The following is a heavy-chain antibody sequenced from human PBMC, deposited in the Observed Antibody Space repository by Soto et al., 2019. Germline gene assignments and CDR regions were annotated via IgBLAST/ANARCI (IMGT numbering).Heavy chain of an antibody. V-gene: IGHV1-3*01. J-gene: IGHJ6*02. Sequence: ASVKVSCKASGYTFTSYPIHWVRQAPGQRLEWMGWINAGNGNTEYAQRIQGRVTITRDTSASTAYMELSSLRSEDTAVYYCAREKVERYYYYFGVDVWGQGTPVTVSS. D-gene: IGHD2-15*01. CDR1: GYTFTSYP. CDR3: AREKVERYYYYFGVDV. CDR2: INAGNGNT.